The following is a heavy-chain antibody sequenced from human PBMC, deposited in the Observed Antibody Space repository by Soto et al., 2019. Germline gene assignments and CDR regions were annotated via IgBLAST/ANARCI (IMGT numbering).Heavy chain of an antibody. CDR3: GRILALATVTTVLDYYYYMDV. D-gene: IGHD4-17*01. CDR1: GFSLSNARMG. J-gene: IGHJ6*03. Sequence: QVTLKESGPLLVTPTETLTLTCTFSGFSLSNARMGLSWIRQPPGQALELLAHICSNDEKPYSTSLKRRLTISTYTSKSQVVLTMTNMDSVDTATYYCGRILALATVTTVLDYYYYMDVWGKGTTVTVS. CDR2: ICSNDEK. V-gene: IGHV2-26*01.